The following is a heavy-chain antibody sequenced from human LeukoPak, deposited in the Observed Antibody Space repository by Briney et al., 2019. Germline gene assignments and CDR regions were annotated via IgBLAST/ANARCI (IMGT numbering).Heavy chain of an antibody. CDR3: AKDEYYDILTGYFDY. CDR2: ISGSGGST. V-gene: IGHV3-23*01. D-gene: IGHD3-9*01. Sequence: GGSLRLSCAASGFTFSSYAMSWVRQAPGKGLEWVSAISGSGGSTYYADSVKGRFTISRDNSKNTLYLQMNSLRAEDKAVYYCAKDEYYDILTGYFDYWGQGTLVTVSS. CDR1: GFTFSSYA. J-gene: IGHJ4*02.